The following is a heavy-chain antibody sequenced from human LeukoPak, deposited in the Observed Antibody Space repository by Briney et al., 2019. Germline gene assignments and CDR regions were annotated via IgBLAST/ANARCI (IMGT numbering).Heavy chain of an antibody. CDR2: IYYSGST. D-gene: IGHD3-10*01. Sequence: SETLSLTCTVSGGSISSSSYYWGWLRQPPGKGLEWIGSIYYSGSTYYNPSLKSRVTISVDTSKNQFSLKLSSVTAADTAVYYCARSMFRWTWDYWGQGTLVAVSS. CDR3: ARSMFRWTWDY. CDR1: GGSISSSSYY. J-gene: IGHJ4*02. V-gene: IGHV4-39*07.